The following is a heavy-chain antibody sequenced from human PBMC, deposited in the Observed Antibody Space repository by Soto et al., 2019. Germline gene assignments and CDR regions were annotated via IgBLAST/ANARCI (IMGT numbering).Heavy chain of an antibody. V-gene: IGHV4-4*07. J-gene: IGHJ5*02. CDR2: IYTSGST. Sequence: XETLSLTCNVAGGSMSSYYWSWIRQPAGKGLEWIGRIYTSGSTNYNPSLKSRVTMSVDTSKNQFSLKLSSVTAADTAVYYCARTLMTTVSYNWFDPWGQGTLVTVSS. CDR1: GGSMSSYY. CDR3: ARTLMTTVSYNWFDP. D-gene: IGHD4-17*01.